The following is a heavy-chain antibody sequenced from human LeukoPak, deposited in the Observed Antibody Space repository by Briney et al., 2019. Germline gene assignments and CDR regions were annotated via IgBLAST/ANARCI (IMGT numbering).Heavy chain of an antibody. CDR1: GGSISSGSYY. Sequence: SETLSLTCTVSGGSISSGSYYWSWIRQPAGKGLEWIGRIYTSGSTYYNPSLKSRVTISVDRSKNQFSLKLSSATAADTAVYYCARPALPGIASFDYWGQGTLVTVSS. V-gene: IGHV4-61*02. D-gene: IGHD6-13*01. CDR2: IYTSGST. CDR3: ARPALPGIASFDY. J-gene: IGHJ4*02.